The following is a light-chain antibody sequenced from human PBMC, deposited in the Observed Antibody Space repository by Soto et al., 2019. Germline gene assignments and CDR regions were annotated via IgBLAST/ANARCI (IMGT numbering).Light chain of an antibody. Sequence: EIVLTQSPGTLSSSPGERATLSFRASQSLTSSYLAWYQQKPGQAPRLLIYGAFSRATGIPDRFSGSGSGTDFTLTISRLEPEDFAVYYCQQYGSLITFGQGTRLEIK. J-gene: IGKJ5*01. CDR3: QQYGSLIT. CDR2: GAF. CDR1: QSLTSSY. V-gene: IGKV3-20*01.